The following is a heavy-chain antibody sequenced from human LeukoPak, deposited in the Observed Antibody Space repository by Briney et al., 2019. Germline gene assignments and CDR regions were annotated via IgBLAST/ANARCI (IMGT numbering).Heavy chain of an antibody. CDR2: IYRGGST. CDR1: GLSVSSKY. CDR3: ARGTPRDPSNFDY. D-gene: IGHD1-14*01. V-gene: IGHV3-53*01. Sequence: SLTPSWPADGLSVSSKYTSCVSHPPRNWMEWDSVIYRGGSTYDADSVKGRSTISRDNSKNTLYLQMNSLRAEDTAVYYCARGTPRDPSNFDYWGQGTLVTVSS. J-gene: IGHJ4*02.